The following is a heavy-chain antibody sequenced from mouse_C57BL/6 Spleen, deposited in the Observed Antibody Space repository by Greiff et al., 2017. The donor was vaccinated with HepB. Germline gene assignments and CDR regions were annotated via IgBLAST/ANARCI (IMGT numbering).Heavy chain of an antibody. CDR2: IYPGNSDT. Sequence: EVQLQQSGTVLARPGASVKMSCKTSGYTFTSYWMHWVKQRPGQGLEWIGAIYPGNSDTSYNQKFKGKAKLTAVTSASTAYMELSSLTNEASAVYYCTKGITTVVATDFDVWGTGTTVTVSS. J-gene: IGHJ1*03. V-gene: IGHV1-5*01. CDR3: TKGITTVVATDFDV. CDR1: GYTFTSYW. D-gene: IGHD1-1*01.